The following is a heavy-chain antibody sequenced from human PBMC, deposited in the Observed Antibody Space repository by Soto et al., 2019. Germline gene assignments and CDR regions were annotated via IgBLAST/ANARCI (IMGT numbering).Heavy chain of an antibody. Sequence: AGGSLRLSCAASGFTFSSNSFTWVRQAPGKGLEYVSGISIGGDKTWHADSVKGRFTVSRDNSKNTVYLQMNSLRVDDTAVYYCAKWDGYGDHWGQGTLVTVSS. V-gene: IGHV3-23*01. CDR1: GFTFSSNS. CDR3: AKWDGYGDH. D-gene: IGHD5-12*01. J-gene: IGHJ5*02. CDR2: ISIGGDKT.